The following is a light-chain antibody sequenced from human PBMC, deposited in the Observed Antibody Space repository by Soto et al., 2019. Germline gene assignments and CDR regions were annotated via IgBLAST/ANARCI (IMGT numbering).Light chain of an antibody. Sequence: DNQMTQYTSSLSASVGDTVTITCQASQDISHYLNWYQQKPGKALKLLIYDASNLHPGVPSRFRGSGSGTEFSFNISSLQPEDVATYYCQQYDDLPITFGQGTRLEIK. CDR2: DAS. CDR1: QDISHY. J-gene: IGKJ5*01. V-gene: IGKV1-33*01. CDR3: QQYDDLPIT.